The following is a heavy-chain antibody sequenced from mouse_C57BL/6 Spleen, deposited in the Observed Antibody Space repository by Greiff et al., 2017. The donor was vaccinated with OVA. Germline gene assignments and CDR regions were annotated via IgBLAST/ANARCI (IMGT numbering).Heavy chain of an antibody. D-gene: IGHD4-1*01. V-gene: IGHV5-6*02. CDR2: ISSGGSYT. J-gene: IGHJ3*01. Sequence: DVKLVESGGDLVKPGGSLKLSCAASGFTFSSYGMSWVRQTPDKRLEWVATISSGGSYTYYPDSVKGRFTISRDNAKNTLYLQMSSLKSEDTAMYYCARQLTVTFAYWGQGTLVTVSA. CDR3: ARQLTVTFAY. CDR1: GFTFSSYG.